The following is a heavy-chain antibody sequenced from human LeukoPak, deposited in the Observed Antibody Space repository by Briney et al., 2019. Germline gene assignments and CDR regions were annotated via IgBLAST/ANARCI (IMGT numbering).Heavy chain of an antibody. CDR3: ARHKRAAMSSFDY. V-gene: IGHV4-39*01. Sequence: SETLSLTCTVSGGSISSSSYYWGWIRQPPGKGLEWIESIYYSGSTYYNPSLKSRVTISVDTSKNQFSLKLSSVTAADTAVYYCARHKRAAMSSFDYWGQGTLVTVSS. D-gene: IGHD2-2*01. J-gene: IGHJ4*02. CDR2: IYYSGST. CDR1: GGSISSSSYY.